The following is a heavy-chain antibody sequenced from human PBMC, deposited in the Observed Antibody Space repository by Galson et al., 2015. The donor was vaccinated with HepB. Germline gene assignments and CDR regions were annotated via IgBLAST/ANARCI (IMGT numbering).Heavy chain of an antibody. CDR2: IYYSGGT. CDR1: GGSISSYY. D-gene: IGHD5-18*01. J-gene: IGHJ4*02. Sequence: ETLSLTCTVSGGSISSYYWSWIRQPPGKGLEWIGYIYYSGGTNYNPSLKSRVTISVDTSKNQFSLKLSSVTAADTAVYYCASTPGAYGYGLRHDYWGQGTLVTVSS. V-gene: IGHV4-59*08. CDR3: ASTPGAYGYGLRHDY.